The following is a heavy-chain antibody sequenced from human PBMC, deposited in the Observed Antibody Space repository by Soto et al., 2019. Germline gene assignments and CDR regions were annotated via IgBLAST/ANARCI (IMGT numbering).Heavy chain of an antibody. CDR2: IQSGGPT. J-gene: IGHJ6*04. V-gene: IGHV3-66*01. Sequence: EVHLVEFGGGLVQPGGSLRLSCAASGFTVSSKYMSWVRQAPGKGLEWVSLIQSGGPTYYADSVKGRFTISRDTSENTLHLQMDSLRAEDTAVYYCARDAVLWDGGRCYGVPLDVWGKATTVTVSS. CDR1: GFTVSSKY. CDR3: ARDAVLWDGGRCYGVPLDV. D-gene: IGHD2-15*01.